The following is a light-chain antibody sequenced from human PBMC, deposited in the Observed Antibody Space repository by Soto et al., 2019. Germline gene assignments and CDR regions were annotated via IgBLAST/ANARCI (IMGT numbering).Light chain of an antibody. Sequence: EVVMPQAPATLSVSPGERASLSSRASESLSSAYLAWYQQKPGQAPRLLIYDAYNRATGIPARFSGSGSGTDFTLTISSLEPEDFAVYYCQQRSNWPQTFGQGTKVAIK. V-gene: IGKV3-11*01. J-gene: IGKJ1*01. CDR2: DAY. CDR3: QQRSNWPQT. CDR1: ESLSSAY.